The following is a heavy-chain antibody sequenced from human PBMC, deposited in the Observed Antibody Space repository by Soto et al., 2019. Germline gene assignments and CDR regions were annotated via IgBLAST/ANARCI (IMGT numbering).Heavy chain of an antibody. CDR2: IYYSENT. V-gene: IGHV4-30-4*01. CDR1: GVSISSGDYY. Sequence: SETLSLTCTVSGVSISSGDYYWSWIRQTPGKGLEWIGYIYYSENTYYNPSLNSRVTFSIDTAKNQVSLRLSSVTAADTAVYYCARHEDLDSYYFDSWGRGTLVTVSS. J-gene: IGHJ4*02. CDR3: ARHEDLDSYYFDS.